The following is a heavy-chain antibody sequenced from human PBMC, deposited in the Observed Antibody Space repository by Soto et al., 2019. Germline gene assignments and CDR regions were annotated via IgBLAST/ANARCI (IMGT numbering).Heavy chain of an antibody. D-gene: IGHD5-18*01. V-gene: IGHV1-69*04. Sequence: SVKVSCKASGGTFSSYTISWVRQAPGQGLEWMGRIIPILGIANYAQKFQGRVTITADKSTSTAYMELSSLRSEDTAVYYCARETSPERHKTLAYSYGPYYFDYWG. CDR3: ARETSPERHKTLAYSYGPYYFDY. J-gene: IGHJ4*01. CDR2: IIPILGIA. CDR1: GGTFSSYT.